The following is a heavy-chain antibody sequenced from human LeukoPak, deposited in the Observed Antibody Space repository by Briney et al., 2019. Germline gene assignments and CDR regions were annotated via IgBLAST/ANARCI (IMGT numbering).Heavy chain of an antibody. CDR1: GGSIRSYY. Sequence: PSETLSLTCTVSGGSIRSYYRSCLRQPPGKGLEWIGYIYYSGSTNYNPSLKSRVTISVDTSKNQFSLKLSSVTAADTAVYYCARQGGSYTFDYWGQGTLVTVSS. CDR2: IYYSGST. D-gene: IGHD3-10*01. J-gene: IGHJ4*02. V-gene: IGHV4-59*08. CDR3: ARQGGSYTFDY.